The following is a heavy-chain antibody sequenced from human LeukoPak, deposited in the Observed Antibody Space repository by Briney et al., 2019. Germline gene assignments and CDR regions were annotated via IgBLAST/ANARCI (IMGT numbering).Heavy chain of an antibody. CDR2: IYYRGST. V-gene: IGHV4-59*11. J-gene: IGHJ5*02. CDR1: GGSISGHY. Sequence: SSETLSLACTVSGGSISGHYWSWIRQPPGKGLEWIGYIYYRGSTSYNPSLKSRVTISVDTSKNQFSLDLSSVTAADTAVYYCARDLISEYSRSHSHFDPWGQGTLVTVSS. D-gene: IGHD5-12*01. CDR3: ARDLISEYSRSHSHFDP.